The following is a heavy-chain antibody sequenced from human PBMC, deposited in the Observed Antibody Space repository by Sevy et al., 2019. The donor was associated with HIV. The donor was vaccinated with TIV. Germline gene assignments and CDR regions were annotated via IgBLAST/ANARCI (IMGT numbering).Heavy chain of an antibody. D-gene: IGHD1-26*01. Sequence: GGSLRLSCAASGFTFSSYWMSWVRQAPGKGLEWVANIKQDGSEKYYVDSVKGRFTISRDNAKNSLYLQMNSPRAEDTAVYYCARDTSSFHYSGSYYFYYYYYMDVWGKGTTVTISS. J-gene: IGHJ6*03. CDR3: ARDTSSFHYSGSYYFYYYYYMDV. V-gene: IGHV3-7*03. CDR1: GFTFSSYW. CDR2: IKQDGSEK.